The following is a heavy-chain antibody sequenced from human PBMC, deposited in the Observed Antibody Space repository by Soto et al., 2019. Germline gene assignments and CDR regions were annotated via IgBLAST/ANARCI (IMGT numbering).Heavy chain of an antibody. CDR2: TSKDGINT. D-gene: IGHD1-1*01. V-gene: IGHV3-30-3*01. CDR1: AFTLSKFA. Sequence: QVQLVESGGGVVQPGRSLRLSCAASAFTLSKFAMHWVRQAPGKGLEWVAVTSKDGINTYYADSVKGRFTISRDNSKSTIYLQRHSLRTEDTALYYCARGNMDVWGQGTTVPVSS. J-gene: IGHJ6*02. CDR3: ARGNMDV.